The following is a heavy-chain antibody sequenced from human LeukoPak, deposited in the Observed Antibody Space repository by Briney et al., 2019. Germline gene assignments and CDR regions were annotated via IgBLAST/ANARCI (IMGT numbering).Heavy chain of an antibody. D-gene: IGHD3-22*01. V-gene: IGHV1-18*01. CDR1: GYSFTIYG. J-gene: IGHJ4*02. CDR2: MSSYTGIT. CDR3: ARGGHYYDSSGYLSYFDY. Sequence: VAAVTVSYTCSGYSFTIYGNSWVRLGQGQGMEWVGGMSSYTGITNYAQKLQGRVTMTTDTSPSTAYMELRSLRSDDTAVYYCARGGHYYDSSGYLSYFDYWGQGTLVTVS.